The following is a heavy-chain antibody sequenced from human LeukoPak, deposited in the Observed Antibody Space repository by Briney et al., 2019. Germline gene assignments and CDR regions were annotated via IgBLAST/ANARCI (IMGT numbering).Heavy chain of an antibody. CDR1: GYTFTSYG. CDR3: ARDRSRWGFAFDI. CDR2: LSTYNLNT. J-gene: IGHJ3*02. Sequence: RASVKVSCKASGYTFTSYGISWVRQAPGQGLEWMGWLSTYNLNTNSAQRLQGRVTMTTDTSTDTAYMELRSLRSDDTAVYYCARDRSRWGFAFDIWGQGTMVTVSS. D-gene: IGHD3-10*01. V-gene: IGHV1-18*01.